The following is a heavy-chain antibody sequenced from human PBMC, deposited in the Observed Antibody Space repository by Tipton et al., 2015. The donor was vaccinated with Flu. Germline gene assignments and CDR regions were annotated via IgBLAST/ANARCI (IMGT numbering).Heavy chain of an antibody. CDR2: IFPSGTT. V-gene: IGHV4-39*01. Sequence: TLSLTCTVSSGSIRSTNYFCAWIRQPPGKRLELIGRIFPSGTTYYNPSLKSRHTISVDTSKSQFSLMLRSVTAADTAVYYCARLSYYDVDLKNFYFDYWGQGALVTVSS. CDR1: SGSIRSTNYF. CDR3: ARLSYYDVDLKNFYFDY. J-gene: IGHJ4*02. D-gene: IGHD3-10*02.